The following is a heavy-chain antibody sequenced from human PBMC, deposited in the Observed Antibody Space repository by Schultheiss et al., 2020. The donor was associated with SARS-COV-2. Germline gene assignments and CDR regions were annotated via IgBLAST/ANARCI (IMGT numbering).Heavy chain of an antibody. CDR3: ARVAAPVYYYYMDV. V-gene: IGHV4-61*03. CDR1: GGSISSGSYY. D-gene: IGHD6-13*01. Sequence: SETLSLTCAVSGGSISSGSYYWSWIRQPAGKGLEWIGYIYYSGSTYYNPSLKSRVTISVDTSKNHFSLKLNSVTAADTAVYFCARVAAPVYYYYMDVWGKGTTVTVSS. CDR2: IYYSGST. J-gene: IGHJ6*03.